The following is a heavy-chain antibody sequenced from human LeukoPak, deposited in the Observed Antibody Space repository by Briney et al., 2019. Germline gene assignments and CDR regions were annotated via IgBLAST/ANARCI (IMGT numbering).Heavy chain of an antibody. CDR2: INTNTGNP. D-gene: IGHD1-7*01. J-gene: IGHJ4*02. Sequence: GASVKVSCKASGYTFTSYAMNWVRQAPGQGLEWMGWINTNTGNPTYAQGFTGRFVFSLDTSVSTAYLQISSLKAEDTAVYYCARDRTGSDWNYIGDDYWGQGTLVTVSS. CDR1: GYTFTSYA. V-gene: IGHV7-4-1*02. CDR3: ARDRTGSDWNYIGDDY.